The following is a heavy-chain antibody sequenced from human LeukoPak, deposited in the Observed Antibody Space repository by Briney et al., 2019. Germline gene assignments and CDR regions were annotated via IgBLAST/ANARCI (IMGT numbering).Heavy chain of an antibody. CDR3: ARDCGLRYFDWLLGNWFDP. D-gene: IGHD3-9*01. Sequence: GASVKVSCKASGYTFTSYYMHWVRQAPGQGLEWMGIINSSGGSTSYAQKFQGRVTMTRDTSTSTVYMELSSLRSEDTAVYYCARDCGLRYFDWLLGNWFDPWGQGTLVTVSS. CDR2: INSSGGST. V-gene: IGHV1-46*01. J-gene: IGHJ5*02. CDR1: GYTFTSYY.